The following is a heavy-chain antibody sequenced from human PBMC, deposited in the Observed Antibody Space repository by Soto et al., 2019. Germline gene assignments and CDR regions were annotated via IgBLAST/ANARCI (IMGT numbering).Heavy chain of an antibody. CDR1: GGSISSSSYY. J-gene: IGHJ5*02. Sequence: QLQLQESGPGLVKPSETLSLTCTVSGGSISSSSYYWGWIRQPPGKGLEWIGSIYYSGSTYYNPSLKSRVTISVDTSKNQFSLKLSSVTAADTAVYYCAPTAMVKRSFDPWGQGTLVTVSS. D-gene: IGHD5-18*01. V-gene: IGHV4-39*01. CDR3: APTAMVKRSFDP. CDR2: IYYSGST.